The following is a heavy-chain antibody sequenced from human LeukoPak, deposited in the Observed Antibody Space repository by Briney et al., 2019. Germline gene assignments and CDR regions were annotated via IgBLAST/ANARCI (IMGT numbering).Heavy chain of an antibody. D-gene: IGHD3-22*01. CDR2: IYTSGST. J-gene: IGHJ4*02. CDR1: GGSISSYY. V-gene: IGHV4-4*07. Sequence: SETLSLTCTVSGGSISSYYWSWIRQPAGKGLEWIGRIYTSGSTNYNPSLKSRVTMSVDTSKNQFSLKLSSVTAADTAVYYCARHYYDSSGYYPPGFDYWGQGTLVTVSS. CDR3: ARHYYDSSGYYPPGFDY.